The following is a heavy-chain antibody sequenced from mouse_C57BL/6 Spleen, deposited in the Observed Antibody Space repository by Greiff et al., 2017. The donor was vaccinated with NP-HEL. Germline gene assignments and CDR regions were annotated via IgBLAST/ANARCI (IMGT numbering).Heavy chain of an antibody. D-gene: IGHD1-1*01. CDR1: GFTFTDYY. V-gene: IGHV7-3*01. CDR2: IRNKANGYTT. J-gene: IGHJ4*01. CDR3: ARCPLLRCFMDY. Sequence: EVQLVESGGGLVQPGGSLSLSCAASGFTFTDYYMSWVRQPPGKALEWLGFIRNKANGYTTEYSASVKGRFTISRDNSQSILYLQMNALRAEDSATYYCARCPLLRCFMDYWGQGTSVTVSS.